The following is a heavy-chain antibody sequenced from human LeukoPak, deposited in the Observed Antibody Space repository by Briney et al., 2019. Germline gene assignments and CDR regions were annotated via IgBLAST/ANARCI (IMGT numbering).Heavy chain of an antibody. CDR2: IWYDGSKK. V-gene: IGHV3-33*06. CDR1: GFSFSSYG. J-gene: IGHJ6*02. D-gene: IGHD6-19*01. Sequence: PGRSLRLSCAASGFSFSSYGMHWVRQAPGKGLEWVAVIWYDGSKKYYADSVKGRFIISRDNSKNTLYLQMNSLRVEDTAIYYCAKAEGGTSGWNQNYYFYGMDVWGQGTTVTVSS. CDR3: AKAEGGTSGWNQNYYFYGMDV.